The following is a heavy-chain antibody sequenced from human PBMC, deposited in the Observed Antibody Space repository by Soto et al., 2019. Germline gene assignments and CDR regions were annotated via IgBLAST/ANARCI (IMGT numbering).Heavy chain of an antibody. CDR3: AKDRGRRAVAGRHYYYYMDV. CDR2: ISGSGGST. V-gene: IGHV3-23*01. J-gene: IGHJ6*03. D-gene: IGHD6-19*01. Sequence: EVQLLESGGGLVQPGGSLRLSCAASGFTFSSYAMSWVRQAPGKGLEWVSAISGSGGSTYYADAVKGRFTISRDNSKNTLYLQMNSLRGEDTAVYYCAKDRGRRAVAGRHYYYYMDVWGKGTTVTVSS. CDR1: GFTFSSYA.